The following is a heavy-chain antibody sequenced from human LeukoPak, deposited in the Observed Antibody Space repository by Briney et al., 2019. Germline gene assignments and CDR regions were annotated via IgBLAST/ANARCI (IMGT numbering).Heavy chain of an antibody. D-gene: IGHD3-22*01. CDR1: GYTFTSYY. CDR2: INPSGGST. V-gene: IGHV1-46*01. CDR3: ARDFLYYYDSSGEFDP. J-gene: IGHJ5*02. Sequence: GGSVKVSCKASGYTFTSYYMHWVRQAPGQGLEWMGIINPSGGSTSYAQKFQGRVTMTRDTSTSTVYMELSSLRSEDTAVYYCARDFLYYYDSSGEFDPWGQGTLVTVSS.